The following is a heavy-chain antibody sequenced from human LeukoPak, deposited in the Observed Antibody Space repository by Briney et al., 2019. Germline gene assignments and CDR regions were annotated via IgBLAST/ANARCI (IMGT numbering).Heavy chain of an antibody. V-gene: IGHV3-48*03. CDR1: GFTFSSYE. CDR2: ISSSGSTI. CDR3: ARDFLYYGSGSYNGFDP. D-gene: IGHD3-10*01. J-gene: IGHJ5*02. Sequence: GGSLRLSCAASGFTFSSYEMNWVRQAPAKGQEWVSYISSSGSTIYYADSVKGRFTISRDNAKNSLYLQMNSLRAEDTAVYYCARDFLYYGSGSYNGFDPWGQGTLVTVSS.